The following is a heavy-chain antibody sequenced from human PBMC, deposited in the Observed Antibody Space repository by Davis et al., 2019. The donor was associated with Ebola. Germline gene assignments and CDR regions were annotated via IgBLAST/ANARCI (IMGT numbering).Heavy chain of an antibody. Sequence: GESLKISCSASGFTFSSYAMHWVRQAPGKGLEWVAVIWYDGTNKYHADSVKGRFTISRDNSKNTLYLQMNSLRAEDTAVYYCARDRGYSYGLPDYWGQGTLVTVSS. J-gene: IGHJ4*02. CDR2: IWYDGTNK. D-gene: IGHD5-18*01. V-gene: IGHV3-30*04. CDR1: GFTFSSYA. CDR3: ARDRGYSYGLPDY.